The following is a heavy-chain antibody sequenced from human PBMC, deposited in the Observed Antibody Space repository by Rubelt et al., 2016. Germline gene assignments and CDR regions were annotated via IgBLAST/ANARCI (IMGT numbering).Heavy chain of an antibody. Sequence: QVQLQESGPGLVKPSETLSLTCTVSGGSISSYYWSWIRQPPGKGLEWIGEISHSGSTNYNPSLKGRVTISVATSKNQFSLKLSSVTAADTAVYYCARGGAYCSSTSCYSAWDYWGQGTLVTVSS. D-gene: IGHD2-2*01. V-gene: IGHV4-34*01. CDR3: ARGGAYCSSTSCYSAWDY. CDR1: GGSISSYY. J-gene: IGHJ4*02. CDR2: ISHSGST.